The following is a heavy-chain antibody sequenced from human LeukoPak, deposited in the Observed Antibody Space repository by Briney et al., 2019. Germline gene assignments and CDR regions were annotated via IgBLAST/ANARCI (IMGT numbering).Heavy chain of an antibody. CDR2: IGGSGGST. Sequence: PGGSLRLSCAASGFTFSSYAMSWVRQAPGKGLEWVSGIGGSGGSTYYADAVKGRFTISRDNSKNTLYLQMNSLRAEDTAAYYCAKDWRSTYYFDYWGQGTLVTVSS. V-gene: IGHV3-23*01. CDR1: GFTFSSYA. CDR3: AKDWRSTYYFDY. J-gene: IGHJ4*02.